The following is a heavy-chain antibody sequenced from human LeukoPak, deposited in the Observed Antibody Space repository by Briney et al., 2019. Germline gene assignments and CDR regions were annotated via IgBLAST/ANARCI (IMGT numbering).Heavy chain of an antibody. J-gene: IGHJ6*03. Sequence: ASVKVSCKASGYTFTSYAMHWVRQAPGQRLEWMGWINAGNGNTKYSQKFQGRVTITRDTSASTAYMELSSLRSEDTAVYYCARGNGGYNYMDVWGKGTTVTVSS. CDR3: ARGNGGYNYMDV. D-gene: IGHD2-8*01. CDR2: INAGNGNT. V-gene: IGHV1-3*01. CDR1: GYTFTSYA.